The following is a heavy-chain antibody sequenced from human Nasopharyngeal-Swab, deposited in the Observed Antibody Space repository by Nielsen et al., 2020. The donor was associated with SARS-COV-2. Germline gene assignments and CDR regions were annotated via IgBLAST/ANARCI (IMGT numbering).Heavy chain of an antibody. V-gene: IGHV3-9*01. J-gene: IGHJ4*02. CDR1: GFTFDDYA. CDR2: ISWNSGRI. CDR3: AKDVGIAVAGSGFDY. Sequence: GGSLRLSCAASGFTFDDYAMHWVRHVPGKGLEWVPGISWNSGRIGYADSVKGRFTISRDNAENSLYLQMNSLRAEDTAFYYCAKDVGIAVAGSGFDYWGQGALVTVSS. D-gene: IGHD6-19*01.